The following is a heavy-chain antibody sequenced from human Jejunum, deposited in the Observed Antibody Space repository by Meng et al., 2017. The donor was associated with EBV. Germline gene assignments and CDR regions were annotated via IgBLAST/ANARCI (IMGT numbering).Heavy chain of an antibody. CDR1: GFTFNNYA. V-gene: IGHV3-23*04. CDR3: AKDSDVWDFDYIPRWDY. J-gene: IGHJ4*01. Sequence: EVHLVESGGGLIQPGGSLRLSCAASGFTFNNYAMSWVRQAPGKGLEWVSATSASGVSTYHADSVKGRFSISRDNSRNTLYLQMNSLRGEDTARYYCAKDSDVWDFDYIPRWDYWGHGVLVTVAS. CDR2: TSASGVST. D-gene: IGHD3-16*01.